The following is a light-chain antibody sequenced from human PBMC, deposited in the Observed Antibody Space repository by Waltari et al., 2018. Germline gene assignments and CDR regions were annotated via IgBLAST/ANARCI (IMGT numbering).Light chain of an antibody. J-gene: IGKJ1*01. CDR1: RGLSNY. CDR3: QKYSSPGS. Sequence: DIQMTKSPSSLSASVGDRVTITCRASRGLSNYLAWYQQKPGKVPKLLIYAASTLQSGVPSRFSGSGFGTDFTLTISSLQPEDVATYYCQKYSSPGSFGQGTKVEIK. CDR2: AAS. V-gene: IGKV1-27*01.